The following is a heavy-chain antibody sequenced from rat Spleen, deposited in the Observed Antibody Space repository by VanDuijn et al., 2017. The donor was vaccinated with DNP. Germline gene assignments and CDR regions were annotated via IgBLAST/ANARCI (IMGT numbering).Heavy chain of an antibody. V-gene: IGHV5-19*01. CDR2: ISPSGGST. J-gene: IGHJ2*01. CDR3: ARPDYYDGSYPHY. CDR1: GFTFSNYG. D-gene: IGHD1-12*02. Sequence: EVQLVESGGDLVQPGRSMKLSCAASGFTFSNYGLHWIRQAPTKGLEWVASISPSGGSTDYGDSVKGRFTISRDNAKSTLYLQMNSLRSEDMATYYCARPDYYDGSYPHYWGQGVMVTVSS.